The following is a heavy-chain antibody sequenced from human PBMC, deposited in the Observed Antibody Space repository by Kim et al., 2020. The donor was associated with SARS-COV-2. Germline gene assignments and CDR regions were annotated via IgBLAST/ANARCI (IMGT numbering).Heavy chain of an antibody. CDR1: GGSISSYY. D-gene: IGHD6-13*01. V-gene: IGHV4-59*13. CDR3: ARASSSWYWGFYGMDF. J-gene: IGHJ6*02. CDR2: IYYSGST. Sequence: SETLSLTCTVSGGSISSYYWSWIRQPPGKGLEWIGYIYYSGSTNYNPSLKSRVSISVDTSKNQFSLKLSSVTAADTAVYYCARASSSWYWGFYGMDFWGHGTTVTVSS.